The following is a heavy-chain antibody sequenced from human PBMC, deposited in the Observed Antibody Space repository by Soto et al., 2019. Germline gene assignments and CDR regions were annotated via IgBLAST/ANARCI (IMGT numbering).Heavy chain of an antibody. CDR3: ARVGAYYYDSSGSQGAFDI. CDR1: GYTFTSYG. CDR2: ISAYNGNT. Sequence: ASVKVSCKASGYTFTSYGISWVRQAPGQGLEWMGWISAYNGNTNYAQKLQGRVTMTTDTSTSTAYMELRILRSDDTAVYYCARVGAYYYDSSGSQGAFDIWGQGTMVTGSS. J-gene: IGHJ3*02. D-gene: IGHD3-22*01. V-gene: IGHV1-18*01.